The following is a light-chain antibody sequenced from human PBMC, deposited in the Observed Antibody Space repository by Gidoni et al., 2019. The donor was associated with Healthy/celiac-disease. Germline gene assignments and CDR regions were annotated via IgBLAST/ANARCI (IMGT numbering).Light chain of an antibody. Sequence: IQMTQSPSSLSASVGYRVTITSRASQSISSYLNWYQQKPGKAPKLLIYAASSLASGLPSRFSGSGSGTDFTLTISRLQPEDFAAYYCQQSYSTPWTFGQGTKVEIK. CDR1: QSISSY. CDR2: AAS. CDR3: QQSYSTPWT. V-gene: IGKV1-39*01. J-gene: IGKJ1*01.